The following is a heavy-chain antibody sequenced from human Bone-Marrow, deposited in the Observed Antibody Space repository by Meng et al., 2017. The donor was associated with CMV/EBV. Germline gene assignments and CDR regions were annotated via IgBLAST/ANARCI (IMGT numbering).Heavy chain of an antibody. CDR1: GFTFSNYG. J-gene: IGHJ3*02. CDR3: EGRYYGVDAFDI. CDR2: ISGKGVGT. D-gene: IGHD3-10*01. Sequence: GGSLRLSCAASGFTFSNYGMTWVRQAPGKGLEWVSAISGKGVGTYYADSVKGRCTISRDNSKNTLYLQMNSLRAEDTAVYYCEGRYYGVDAFDIWGQGTMVTVSS. V-gene: IGHV3-23*01.